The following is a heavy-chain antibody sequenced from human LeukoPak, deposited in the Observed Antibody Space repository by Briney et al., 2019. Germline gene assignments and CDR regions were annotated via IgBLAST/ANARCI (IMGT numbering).Heavy chain of an antibody. D-gene: IGHD2/OR15-2a*01. J-gene: IGHJ4*02. Sequence: APVKVSCKASGGTFSSYAISWVRQDPGHGLEWMGRIIPIFGTANYAQKFQGRVTITTDESTSTAYMELSSLRSEDTAVYYCAEENDYGDYWGQGTLVTVSS. V-gene: IGHV1-69*05. CDR3: AEENDYGDY. CDR1: GGTFSSYA. CDR2: IIPIFGTA.